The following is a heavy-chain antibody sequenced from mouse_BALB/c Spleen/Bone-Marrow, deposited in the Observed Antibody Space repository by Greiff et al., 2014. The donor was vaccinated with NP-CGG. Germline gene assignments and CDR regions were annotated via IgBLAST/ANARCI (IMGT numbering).Heavy chain of an antibody. J-gene: IGHJ4*01. V-gene: IGHV1S29*02. CDR3: ARSKGGNYYAMDY. CDR1: GYTFTDYN. D-gene: IGHD1-1*02. CDR2: IYPYNGGT. Sequence: VQLKESGPELVKPGASVKISCKASGYTFTDYNMHWVKQSHGESLEWIGYIYPYNGGTGYNQKFKSKATLTVDNSSSTAYMELRSLTSEDSAVYYCARSKGGNYYAMDYWGQGTSVTVSS.